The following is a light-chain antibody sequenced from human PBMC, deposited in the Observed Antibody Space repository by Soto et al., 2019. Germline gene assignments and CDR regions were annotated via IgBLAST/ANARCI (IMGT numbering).Light chain of an antibody. J-gene: IGKJ4*01. V-gene: IGKV3-20*01. CDR2: DAS. CDR1: QSVDSNY. Sequence: EIVLTQSPDTLSLSPGERATLSCRASQSVDSNYLAWYQQKPGQAHRVLIYDASIRATGIPDRFSGSGSGADFTLTIRRLEPEDSAVYYCEQYYCSPLTFGGGTKVYIK. CDR3: EQYYCSPLT.